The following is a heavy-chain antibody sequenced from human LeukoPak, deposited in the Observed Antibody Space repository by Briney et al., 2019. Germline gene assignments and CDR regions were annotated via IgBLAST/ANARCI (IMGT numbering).Heavy chain of an antibody. V-gene: IGHV4-39*01. CDR2: IYYSGST. Sequence: SETLSLTCTVSGGSISSSSYYWGWIRQPPGKGLEWIGSIYYSGSTYYNPSLKSRVTISVDTSKNQFSLKMSSVTAADTAVYYCARHLLVAENYDFWSGYDSAAAYYFDYWGQGTLVTVSS. J-gene: IGHJ4*02. D-gene: IGHD3-3*01. CDR1: GGSISSSSYY. CDR3: ARHLLVAENYDFWSGYDSAAAYYFDY.